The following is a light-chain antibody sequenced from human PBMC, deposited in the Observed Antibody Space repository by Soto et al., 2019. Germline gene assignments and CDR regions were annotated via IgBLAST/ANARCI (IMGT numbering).Light chain of an antibody. CDR1: QGISNY. CDR2: AAS. Sequence: DIQMTQSPSSLSASVGDTVTITCRASQGISNYLAWYQQKPGQVPNLLIYAASTLQSGVPSRFSGSGSGTDFTLTISSLRPEDVAPYYCQKYNNAPRTFRQGTKVQI. CDR3: QKYNNAPRT. V-gene: IGKV1-27*01. J-gene: IGKJ1*01.